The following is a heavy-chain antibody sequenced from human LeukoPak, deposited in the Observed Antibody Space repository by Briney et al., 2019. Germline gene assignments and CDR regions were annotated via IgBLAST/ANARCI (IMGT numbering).Heavy chain of an antibody. CDR1: GFTFSDYR. CDR3: ARARGGRTYSETGGYPVFDN. V-gene: IGHV3-48*04. D-gene: IGHD2-8*02. J-gene: IGHJ4*02. CDR2: ISNDLSTI. Sequence: GGSLRLSCAASGFTFSDYRMNWVRQAPGKGLEWISYISNDLSTIHYAASVKGRFTISRDNARNSLYLQMDSLRAEDTAVYFCARARGGRTYSETGGYPVFDNWGQGTLDTVSS.